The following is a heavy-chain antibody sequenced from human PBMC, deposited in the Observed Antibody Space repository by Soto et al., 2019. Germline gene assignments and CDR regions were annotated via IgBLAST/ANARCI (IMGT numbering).Heavy chain of an antibody. V-gene: IGHV1-2*02. CDR2: INPNSGGT. CDR1: GYTFTGYY. J-gene: IGHJ4*02. D-gene: IGHD6-19*01. CDR3: AQEGITATSRGWPH. Sequence: ASVKVSCKASGYTFTGYYMHWVRQAPGQGLEWMGWINPNSGGTNYAQKFQGRVTMTRDTSISTAYMELSRLRSDDTAVYYCAQEGITATSRGWPHWGQGTLVTVSS.